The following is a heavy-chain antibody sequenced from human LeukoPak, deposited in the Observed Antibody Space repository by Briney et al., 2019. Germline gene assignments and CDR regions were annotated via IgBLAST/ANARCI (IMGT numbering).Heavy chain of an antibody. D-gene: IGHD1-26*01. J-gene: IGHJ4*02. Sequence: GGSLRLSCAASGFTVSSSYMSWVRQAPGKGLEWVSIIHRSGNTYYAGYVKGRFTISRDTSKNTLYLQMNSLRAEDTAVYYCARDFESGASVFDNWGQGTLVTVSS. CDR2: IHRSGNT. CDR1: GFTVSSSY. CDR3: ARDFESGASVFDN. V-gene: IGHV3-66*01.